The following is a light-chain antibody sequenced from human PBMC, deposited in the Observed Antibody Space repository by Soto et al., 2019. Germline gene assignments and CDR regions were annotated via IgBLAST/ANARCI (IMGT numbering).Light chain of an antibody. CDR2: AAS. J-gene: IGKJ2*01. CDR3: QQSYSNPRT. CDR1: QSISSY. Sequence: DIQMTQSPSSLSASVGDRVTITCRASQSISSYLNWYQQKPGKAPKLLIYAASSLQSGVPSRFSGSGSGTDFTLTISSLQPEDFATYDGQQSYSNPRTFGQGTKLEIK. V-gene: IGKV1-39*01.